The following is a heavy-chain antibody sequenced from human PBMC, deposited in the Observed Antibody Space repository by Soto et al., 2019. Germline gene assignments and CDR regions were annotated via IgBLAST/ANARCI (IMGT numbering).Heavy chain of an antibody. Sequence: GGSLRLSCAASGFTFSSYAMSWVRQAPGKGPEWVSGTSSSGGSTYYADSVKGRFTISRDNFKNTLYLQMNSLRAEDTALYYCVIYPNGDYVGAFDIWGPGILVTVSS. J-gene: IGHJ3*02. CDR3: VIYPNGDYVGAFDI. CDR2: TSSSGGST. D-gene: IGHD4-17*01. V-gene: IGHV3-23*01. CDR1: GFTFSSYA.